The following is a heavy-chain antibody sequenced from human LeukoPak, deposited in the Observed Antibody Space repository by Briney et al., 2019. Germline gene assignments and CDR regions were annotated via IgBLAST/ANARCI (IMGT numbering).Heavy chain of an antibody. J-gene: IGHJ6*03. CDR1: RYTFTSYY. V-gene: IGHV1-46*01. D-gene: IGHD2-2*01. Sequence: ASVKVSCKASRYTFTSYYMHWVRQAPGQGLEWMGIINPSGGSTSYAQKFQGRVTMTRDMSTSTVYMELSSLRSEDTAVYYCARDGIVVVPAAVLYNYYYYMDVWGKGTTVTVSS. CDR3: ARDGIVVVPAAVLYNYYYYMDV. CDR2: INPSGGST.